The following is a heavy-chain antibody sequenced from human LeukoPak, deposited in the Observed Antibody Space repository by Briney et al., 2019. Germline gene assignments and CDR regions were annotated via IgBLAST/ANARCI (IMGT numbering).Heavy chain of an antibody. V-gene: IGHV4-61*02. CDR1: GGSISSGSYY. Sequence: SETLSLTCTVSGGSISSGSYYWSWIRQPAGKGLEWIGRIYTSGSTNYNPSLKSRVTMSVDTSKNQFSLKLSSVTAADTAVYYCAREGEWLDFDYWGQGTLVTVSS. J-gene: IGHJ4*02. CDR2: IYTSGST. D-gene: IGHD6-19*01. CDR3: AREGEWLDFDY.